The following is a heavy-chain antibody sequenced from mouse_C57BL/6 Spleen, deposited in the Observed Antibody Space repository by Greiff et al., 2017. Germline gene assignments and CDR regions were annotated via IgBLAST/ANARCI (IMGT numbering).Heavy chain of an antibody. V-gene: IGHV1-61*01. CDR2: IYPSDSES. J-gene: IGHJ4*01. CDR1: GYTFTSYW. CDR3: ARGSEVRRDAMDY. D-gene: IGHD2-2*01. Sequence: VQLQQSGAELARPGASVKLSCKASGYTFTSYWRDWVKQRPGQGLEWIGNIYPSDSESHYNQKFKDKATLTVDKSSSTAYMQLSSLTSEDSAVYYCARGSEVRRDAMDYWGQGTSVTVSS.